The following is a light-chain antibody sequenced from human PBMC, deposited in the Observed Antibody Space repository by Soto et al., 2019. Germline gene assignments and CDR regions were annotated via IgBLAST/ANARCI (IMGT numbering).Light chain of an antibody. CDR3: QQYGSSGT. J-gene: IGKJ1*01. CDR2: GAS. CDR1: QSVTSTS. Sequence: EIVLPQSRVTLSLSPGERATLYGRASQSVTSTSFPWYQQKPGQAPRLLIYGASNRATGIPDRFSGSGSGTDFTLTISRLEPEDFAVYYWQQYGSSGTFGQGTKVDI. V-gene: IGKV3-20*01.